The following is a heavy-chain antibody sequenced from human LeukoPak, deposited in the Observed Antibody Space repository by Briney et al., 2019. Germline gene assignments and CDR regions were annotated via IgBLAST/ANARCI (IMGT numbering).Heavy chain of an antibody. CDR3: ARDGIMAYPNPMGPDY. J-gene: IGHJ4*02. D-gene: IGHD2-8*01. V-gene: IGHV3-7*05. Sequence: GGSLRLSCAASGFTFSSYWLSWVRQAPGKGLGWGANIKQDGREKYYVASVKGRFTISRDNAKNSLYLQMNRLRAEDTAVYYCARDGIMAYPNPMGPDYWGQGALVAVSS. CDR1: GFTFSSYW. CDR2: IKQDGREK.